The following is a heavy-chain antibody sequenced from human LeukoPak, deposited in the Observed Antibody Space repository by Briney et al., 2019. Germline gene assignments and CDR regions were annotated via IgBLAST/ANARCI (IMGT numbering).Heavy chain of an antibody. CDR2: ISAYNGNT. J-gene: IGHJ4*02. CDR3: ARVSDNYYDSSGTFDY. Sequence: ASVKVSCKASGYTFTSYGISWVRQAPGQGLEWMGWISAYNGNTNYAQRLQGRVTMTTDTSTSTAYMELRSLRSDDTAVYYCARVSDNYYDSSGTFDYWGQGTLVTVSS. V-gene: IGHV1-18*01. D-gene: IGHD3-22*01. CDR1: GYTFTSYG.